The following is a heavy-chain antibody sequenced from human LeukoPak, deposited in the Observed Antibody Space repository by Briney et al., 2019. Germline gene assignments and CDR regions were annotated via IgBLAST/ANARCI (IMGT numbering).Heavy chain of an antibody. CDR3: ARDESDDYGDY. J-gene: IGHJ4*02. CDR2: ISAYNGKT. V-gene: IGHV1-18*04. CDR1: GYTFTSYG. Sequence: ASVKVSCKASGYTFTSYGISWVRQAPGQGLEWMGWISAYNGKTNYAQKLQGRVTMTADTSTSTAYMALRSLRSDDTAVYSCARDESDDYGDYWGQGTLVTASS.